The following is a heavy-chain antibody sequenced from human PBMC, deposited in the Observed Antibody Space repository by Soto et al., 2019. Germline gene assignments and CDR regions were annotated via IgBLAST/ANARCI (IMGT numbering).Heavy chain of an antibody. Sequence: GESLKISSKGSGYSFTSYWIGWVRQMPGKGLEWMGIIYPGDSDTRYSPSFQGQVTISADKSISTAYLQWSSLKASDTAMYCCARHGSSWRETPQHWGQGTLVTVSS. CDR2: IYPGDSDT. CDR1: GYSFTSYW. D-gene: IGHD6-13*01. CDR3: ARHGSSWRETPQH. J-gene: IGHJ1*01. V-gene: IGHV5-51*01.